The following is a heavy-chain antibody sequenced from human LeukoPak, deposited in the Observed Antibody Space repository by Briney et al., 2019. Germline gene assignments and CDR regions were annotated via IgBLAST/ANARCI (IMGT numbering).Heavy chain of an antibody. CDR3: ARHVTTVATSWFDP. D-gene: IGHD5-12*01. J-gene: IGHJ5*02. CDR1: GYTFSNYW. V-gene: IGHV5-51*01. Sequence: GESLKISCQGSGYTFSNYWIGWVRQMPGKGLEWMGFIYPGESNIRYSPSFQGQVTISADRSITTAYLQWSSLKASDTAMYYCARHVTTVATSWFDPWGQGTLVTVSS. CDR2: IYPGESNI.